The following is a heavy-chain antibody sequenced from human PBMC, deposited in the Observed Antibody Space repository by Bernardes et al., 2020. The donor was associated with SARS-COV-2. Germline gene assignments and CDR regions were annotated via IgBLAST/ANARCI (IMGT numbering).Heavy chain of an antibody. D-gene: IGHD2-2*02. Sequence: GVSLRLSCAASGFTFSSYWMSWVRQAPGKGLEWVANIKQDGSEKYYVDSVKGRFTISRDNAKNSLYLQMNSLRAEDTAVYYCARDGGYCSSTSCYTGYYYYGMDVWGQGTTVTVSS. CDR2: IKQDGSEK. CDR1: GFTFSSYW. V-gene: IGHV3-7*03. J-gene: IGHJ6*02. CDR3: ARDGGYCSSTSCYTGYYYYGMDV.